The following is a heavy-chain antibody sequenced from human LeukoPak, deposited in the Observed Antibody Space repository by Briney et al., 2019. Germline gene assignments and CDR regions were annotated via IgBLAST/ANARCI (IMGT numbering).Heavy chain of an antibody. CDR2: ISYDGADK. Sequence: PGRSLRLSCAASGFTFSRYGMHWVRQAPGKGLEWVAVISYDGADKYYADSLKGRFTISRDNSENTLFLHMNSLRAEDTAIYYCTTLPLEGGTSNWFAPWGQGTLVTVSS. V-gene: IGHV3-30*03. J-gene: IGHJ5*02. CDR1: GFTFSRYG. CDR3: TTLPLEGGTSNWFAP. D-gene: IGHD2-2*01.